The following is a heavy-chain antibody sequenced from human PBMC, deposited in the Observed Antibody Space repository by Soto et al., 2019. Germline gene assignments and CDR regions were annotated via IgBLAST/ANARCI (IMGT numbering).Heavy chain of an antibody. CDR2: IYGGGNGP. CDR1: GFTFSDFA. CDR3: AKMEGMDPWAYSFDY. D-gene: IGHD2-2*03. Sequence: EVQVLESRGGLVQPGGSLRLSCAATGFTFSDFAMSWVRQAPGKGLEWVSRIYGGGNGPHYADSVKGRVTISRDNSKNTLYLQMNSLRAEDMAVYYCAKMEGMDPWAYSFDYWGQGTLVTVSS. V-gene: IGHV3-23*01. J-gene: IGHJ4*02.